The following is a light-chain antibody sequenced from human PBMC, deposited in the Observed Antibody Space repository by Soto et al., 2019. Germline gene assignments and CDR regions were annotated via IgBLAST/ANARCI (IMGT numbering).Light chain of an antibody. V-gene: IGLV1-44*01. CDR3: AAWDASRNGVI. CDR1: SSNIGTYT. Sequence: QSVLTQPPSASGTPGQRVTISCSGSSSNIGTYTVNWYQQVTGTAPKLLIYSNNKRPSGVPDRFSGSKSGTSASLAISGLQSEDEADYYCAAWDASRNGVIFGGGTKLTVL. CDR2: SNN. J-gene: IGLJ2*01.